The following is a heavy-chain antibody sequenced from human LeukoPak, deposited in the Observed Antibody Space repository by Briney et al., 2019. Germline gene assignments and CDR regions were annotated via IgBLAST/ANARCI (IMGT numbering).Heavy chain of an antibody. D-gene: IGHD5-18*01. CDR2: ISGSDHYT. CDR1: ESTFGSYV. V-gene: IGHV3-23*01. Sequence: GGSLRLSCEVSESTFGSYVMSWVRQAPGKGLEWVSGISGSDHYTYYADSVKGRFTISRDNSKNTLYLQMNSLRAEDTAVYYCARVRGYSYGLVGPFGYWGQGTLVTVSS. J-gene: IGHJ4*02. CDR3: ARVRGYSYGLVGPFGY.